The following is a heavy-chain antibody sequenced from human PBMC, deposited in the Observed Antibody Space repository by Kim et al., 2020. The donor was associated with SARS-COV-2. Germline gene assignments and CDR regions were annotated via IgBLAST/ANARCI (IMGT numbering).Heavy chain of an antibody. V-gene: IGHV3-73*01. J-gene: IGHJ5*02. CDR1: GFTFSGSA. CDR3: TRQSLDTMIVVDNWFDP. CDR2: IRSKANSYAT. D-gene: IGHD3-22*01. Sequence: GGSLRLSCAASGFTFSGSAMHWVRQASGKGLEWVGRIRSKANSYATAYAASVKGRFTISRDDSKNTAYLQMNSLKTEDTAVYYCTRQSLDTMIVVDNWFDPWGQGTLVTVSS.